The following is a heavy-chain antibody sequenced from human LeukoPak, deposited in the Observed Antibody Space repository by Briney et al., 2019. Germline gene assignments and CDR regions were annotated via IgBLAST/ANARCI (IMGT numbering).Heavy chain of an antibody. CDR1: GFTFSSYS. V-gene: IGHV3-21*01. CDR2: ISSSSSYI. D-gene: IGHD3-22*01. J-gene: IGHJ4*02. CDR3: ARDYNSGYFDY. Sequence: GGSLRLSCAASGFTFSSYSMNWVRQAPGKGLEWVSSISSSSSYIYYADSAKGRFTISRDNAKNSLYLQMNSLRAEDTAVYYCARDYNSGYFDYWGQGTLVTVSS.